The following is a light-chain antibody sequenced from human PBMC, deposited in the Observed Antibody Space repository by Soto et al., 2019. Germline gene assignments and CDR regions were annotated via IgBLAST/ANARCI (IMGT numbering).Light chain of an antibody. V-gene: IGLV2-8*01. CDR2: EVS. CDR3: SSYAGSNNYV. Sequence: QSVLTQPPSASGSPGQSVTISCTGTSSDVGGYNYVSWYQQHPGKATKLMIYEVSKPPSGVPDRFSGSKSGNTASLIVSGLQAEDEADYYCSSYAGSNNYVFGTGTKVTVL. CDR1: SSDVGGYNY. J-gene: IGLJ1*01.